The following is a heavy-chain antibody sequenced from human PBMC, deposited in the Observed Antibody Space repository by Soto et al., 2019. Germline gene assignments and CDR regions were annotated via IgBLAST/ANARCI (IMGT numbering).Heavy chain of an antibody. J-gene: IGHJ4*02. CDR1: GGSIRSGDFY. CDR3: ARRYSRSPYFDY. Sequence: QLQLQESGPGLVKPSQTLSLSCTVSGGSIRSGDFYWSWIRQPPGKGLEWIGYIYYSGSTYYSPSLKTRVTISVDTSKNQFPLNLSSVTAADTAVYSCARRYSRSPYFDYWGQGTLVTVSS. V-gene: IGHV4-30-4*01. CDR2: IYYSGST. D-gene: IGHD6-13*01.